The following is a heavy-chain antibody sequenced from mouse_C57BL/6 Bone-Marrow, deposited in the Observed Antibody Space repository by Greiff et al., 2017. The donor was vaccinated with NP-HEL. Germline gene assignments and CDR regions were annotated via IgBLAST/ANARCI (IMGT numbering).Heavy chain of an antibody. V-gene: IGHV1-15*01. CDR2: IDPETGGT. D-gene: IGHD1-2*01. J-gene: IGHJ2*01. CDR3: ARHYYGLDY. CDR1: GYTFTDYE. Sequence: VQLQQSGAELVRPGASVTLSCKASGYTFTDYEMHWVKQTPVHGLEWIGAIDPETGGTAYNQKFKGKAILTADKSSSTAYMELRSLTSEDSAVYYCARHYYGLDYWGQGTTLTVSS.